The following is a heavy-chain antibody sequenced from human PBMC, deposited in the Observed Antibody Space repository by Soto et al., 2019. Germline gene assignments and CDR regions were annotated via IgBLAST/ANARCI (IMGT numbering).Heavy chain of an antibody. CDR3: ARDKRYYYYMDV. CDR2: MNPNSGNT. J-gene: IGHJ6*03. Sequence: ASVKVSCKASGYTFTSYDINWVRQATGQGLEWMGWMNPNSGNTGYAQKFQGRVTMTRNTSISTAYMELSSLRSEDTAVYYCARDKRYYYYMDVWGKGTTVTVSS. CDR1: GYTFTSYD. V-gene: IGHV1-8*01.